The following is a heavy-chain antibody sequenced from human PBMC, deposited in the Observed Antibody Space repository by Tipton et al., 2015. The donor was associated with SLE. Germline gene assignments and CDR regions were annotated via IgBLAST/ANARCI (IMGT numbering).Heavy chain of an antibody. Sequence: TLSLTCAIYSGSFSGYHWSWIRQSPGKGLEWIGEISYYSGSTNCNPSLESRVTISIDTSRNQLSLKLTSVTAADTAVYYCARGVAYYYDSGALDIWGQGTLVTVSS. V-gene: IGHV4-34*01. J-gene: IGHJ3*02. CDR1: SGSFSGYH. CDR2: ISYYSGST. CDR3: ARGVAYYYDSGALDI. D-gene: IGHD3-10*01.